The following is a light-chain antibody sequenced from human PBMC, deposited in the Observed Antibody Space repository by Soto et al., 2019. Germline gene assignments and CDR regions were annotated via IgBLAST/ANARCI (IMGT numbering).Light chain of an antibody. J-gene: IGKJ1*01. CDR3: QKYNSAPRT. V-gene: IGKV1-27*01. CDR2: DAS. CDR1: QGIRNY. Sequence: DIQMTQSPSSLSASIGDRVTITCRASQGIRNYLAWYQQKPGKVPKLLIYDASTLQSGVPSRFSGSGSGTDFTLTISSLQPEDVATYYCQKYNSAPRTFDQGTRVEIK.